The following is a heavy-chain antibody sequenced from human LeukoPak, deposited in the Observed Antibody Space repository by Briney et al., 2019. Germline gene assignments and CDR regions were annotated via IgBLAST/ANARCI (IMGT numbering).Heavy chain of an antibody. J-gene: IGHJ4*02. CDR1: GGSISSSSYY. CDR3: ARRRPDIANDY. D-gene: IGHD6-13*01. V-gene: IGHV4-39*01. Sequence: PSETLSLTCTVSGGSISSSSYYWGWIRQPPGKGLEWIGSIYYSGSTYYNPSLKSRVTISVDTSKNQFSLKLSSVTAADTAVYYCARRRPDIANDYWGQGTLVTVSS. CDR2: IYYSGST.